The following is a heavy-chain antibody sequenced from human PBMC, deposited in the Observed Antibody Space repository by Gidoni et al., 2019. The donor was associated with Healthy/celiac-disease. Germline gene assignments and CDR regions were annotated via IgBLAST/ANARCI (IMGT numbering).Heavy chain of an antibody. CDR1: GYTFTVSY. CDR2: INPNSGGT. D-gene: IGHD2-15*01. CDR3: ARDLYCSGGSCYPNYMDV. V-gene: IGHV1-2*06. J-gene: IGHJ6*03. Sequence: QVQLVQSGAEVKKPGASVKVSCKASGYTFTVSYMHWVRQAPGQGLELMGRINPNSGGTNYAQKFQGRVTMTRDTSISTAYMELSRLRSDDTAVYYCARDLYCSGGSCYPNYMDVWGKGTTVTVSS.